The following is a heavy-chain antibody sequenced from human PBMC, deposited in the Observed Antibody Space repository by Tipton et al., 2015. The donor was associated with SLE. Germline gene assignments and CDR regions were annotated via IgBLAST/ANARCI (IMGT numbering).Heavy chain of an antibody. CDR3: ARATVESAGFDY. D-gene: IGHD1-1*01. CDR2: INHSGST. CDR1: CGSFSGYD. Sequence: TLSLTCAVYCGSFSGYDWSWIRQPPGKGLEWIGEINHSGSTNYNPSLKSRVTISVDTSKNQFSLKLSSVTAADTAVYYCARATVESAGFDYWGQGTLGTVSS. J-gene: IGHJ4*02. V-gene: IGHV4-34*01.